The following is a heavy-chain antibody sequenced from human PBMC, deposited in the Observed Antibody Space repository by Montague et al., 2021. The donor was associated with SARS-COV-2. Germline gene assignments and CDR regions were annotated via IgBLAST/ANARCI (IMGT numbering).Heavy chain of an antibody. J-gene: IGHJ4*02. D-gene: IGHD4-17*01. V-gene: IGHV3-7*03. CDR3: ARAAMNTVTKTDY. CDR1: GFTFSQYW. Sequence: SLRLSCAASGFTFSQYWMSWVRQAPGKELEWVANINQDGSEIYLVDSLKGRFSISRDNAKNSLYLQVNSLRAEDTAVYYCARAAMNTVTKTDYWGQGTLVTVPS. CDR2: INQDGSEI.